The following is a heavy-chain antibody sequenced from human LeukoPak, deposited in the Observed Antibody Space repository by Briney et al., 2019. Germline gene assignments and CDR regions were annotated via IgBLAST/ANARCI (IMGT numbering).Heavy chain of an antibody. CDR1: GYSISSGYY. Sequence: SETLSLTCTVSGYSISSGYYWGWIRQPPGKGLEWIGSIYHSGSTYYNPSLKSRVTISVDTSKNQFSLKLSSVTAADTAVYYCARARITMVRGVITNPDYWGQGTLVTVSS. J-gene: IGHJ4*02. V-gene: IGHV4-38-2*02. D-gene: IGHD3-10*01. CDR2: IYHSGST. CDR3: ARARITMVRGVITNPDY.